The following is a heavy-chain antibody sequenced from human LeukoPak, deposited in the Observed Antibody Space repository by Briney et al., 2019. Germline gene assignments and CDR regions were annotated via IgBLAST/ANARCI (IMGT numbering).Heavy chain of an antibody. D-gene: IGHD3-9*01. CDR3: ARRGYFDWLLDAEANKPFDY. CDR1: GFTFSSYS. CDR2: ISSSSCLI. Sequence: GGSLTLSCAASGFTFSSYSMICVRQARGKGLEWVSYISSSSCLIYYAASMKGRSTISRDNAKNSLYLQINILRAEDTAVYYCARRGYFDWLLDAEANKPFDYWGQGTLVTVSS. V-gene: IGHV3-21*01. J-gene: IGHJ4*02.